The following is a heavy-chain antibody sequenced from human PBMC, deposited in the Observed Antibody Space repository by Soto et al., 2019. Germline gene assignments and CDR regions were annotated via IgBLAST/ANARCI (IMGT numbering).Heavy chain of an antibody. Sequence: SETLSLTCTVSGDSIISSDFYWGWVRQPPGKGLEWIGSIFYLGSSYYNPSLKSRVTMSVDTSKNQFSLRLRSVTAADTALYFCARLFLARRKNNWLYPWGQGIRVTVSS. V-gene: IGHV4-39*01. J-gene: IGHJ5*02. CDR2: IFYLGSS. D-gene: IGHD3-3*02. CDR3: ARLFLARRKNNWLYP. CDR1: GDSIISSDFY.